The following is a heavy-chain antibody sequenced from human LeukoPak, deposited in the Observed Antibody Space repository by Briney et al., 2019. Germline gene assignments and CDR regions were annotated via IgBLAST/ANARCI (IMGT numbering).Heavy chain of an antibody. Sequence: SETLSLTCTVSGVSISSYYWSWIRQPPGKGLEWIGYIYYSGSTNYNPSLKSRVTISVDTSKNQFSLKLSSVTAADTAVYYCARLYYYGSGRRYFDYWGQGTLVTVSS. V-gene: IGHV4-59*01. J-gene: IGHJ4*02. D-gene: IGHD3-10*01. CDR2: IYYSGST. CDR3: ARLYYYGSGRRYFDY. CDR1: GVSISSYY.